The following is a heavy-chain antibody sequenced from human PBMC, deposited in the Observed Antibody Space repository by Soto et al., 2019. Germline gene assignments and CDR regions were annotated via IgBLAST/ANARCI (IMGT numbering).Heavy chain of an antibody. V-gene: IGHV1-18*04. CDR1: GYTFTTYG. CDR2: ISAYSGDT. CDR3: VREVELLRVVIGFGY. D-gene: IGHD1-7*01. J-gene: IGHJ4*02. Sequence: QVQLVQSGGEVKKSGASVKVSCETSGYTFTTYGLTWVRQAPGPGLEWMGWISAYSGDTLYAQKFQGRVTLTRDTSTRTAYLEMGGLRSDDTAVYFCVREVELLRVVIGFGYWGQGTLVTVSP.